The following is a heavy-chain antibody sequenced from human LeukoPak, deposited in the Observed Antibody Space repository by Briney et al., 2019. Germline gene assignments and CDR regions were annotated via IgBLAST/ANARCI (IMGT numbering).Heavy chain of an antibody. V-gene: IGHV3-23*01. J-gene: IGHJ4*02. Sequence: PGGSLRLSCAASGFTFSSYAMSWVRQAPGKGLEWVSAISGSGGSTYCADSVKGRFTISRDNSKNTLYLQMNSLRAEDTAVYYCAKDYSIFDYCFDYWGQGTLVTVSS. CDR1: GFTFSSYA. D-gene: IGHD2-21*01. CDR2: ISGSGGST. CDR3: AKDYSIFDYCFDY.